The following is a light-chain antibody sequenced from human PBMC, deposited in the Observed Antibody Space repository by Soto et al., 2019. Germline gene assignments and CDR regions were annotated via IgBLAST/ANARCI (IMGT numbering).Light chain of an antibody. V-gene: IGLV2-14*01. CDR3: SSDTTSRTDV. CDR2: SVT. Sequence: QSALTQPASVSGSPGQSITISCTGTSSDFGGYNQVSWYQQHPGKAPKLMIYSVTNRPSGVSNRFSGSKSGNTASLTISGLQAEDEADYYCSSDTTSRTDVFGTGTKLTVL. J-gene: IGLJ1*01. CDR1: SSDFGGYNQ.